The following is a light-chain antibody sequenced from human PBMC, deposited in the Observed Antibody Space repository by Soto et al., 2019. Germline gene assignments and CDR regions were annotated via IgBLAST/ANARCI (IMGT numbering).Light chain of an antibody. CDR1: SSDVGGYDY. CDR3: SSYTSSSTYV. V-gene: IGLV2-14*01. J-gene: IGLJ1*01. Sequence: QSALTQPASMSGSPGQSVTISCTGTSSDVGGYDYVSWYQHHPGKAPKLVIYDVTYRPSGVSDRFSGSKSANTASLTISGLQAEDEADYYCSSYTSSSTYVFGTGTKGTVL. CDR2: DVT.